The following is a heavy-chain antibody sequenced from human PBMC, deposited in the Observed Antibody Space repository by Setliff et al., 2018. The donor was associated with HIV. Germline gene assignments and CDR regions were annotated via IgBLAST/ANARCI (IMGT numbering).Heavy chain of an antibody. CDR2: IYPRGGGT. J-gene: IGHJ4*02. Sequence: ASVKVSCKASGYTFTSYYIHWVRQAPGQGLEWMGIIYPRGGGTTYAQTFQGRATMTSDTSTSTVYMELSSLRSEDTAVYYCARGMTTVRWVFDYWGQGTLVTVSS. V-gene: IGHV1-46*01. D-gene: IGHD4-17*01. CDR1: GYTFTSYY. CDR3: ARGMTTVRWVFDY.